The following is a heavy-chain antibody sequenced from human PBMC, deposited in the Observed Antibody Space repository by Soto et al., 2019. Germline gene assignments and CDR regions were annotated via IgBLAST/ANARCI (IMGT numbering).Heavy chain of an antibody. V-gene: IGHV3-23*01. CDR1: GFTFSSYA. J-gene: IGHJ4*02. D-gene: IGHD3-9*01. Sequence: GGSLRLSCAASGFTFSSYAMSWVRQAPGKGLEWVSAISGSGGSTYYADSVKGRFTISRDNSKNTLYLQMNSLRAEDTAVYYCAKDFGSRYDILTGYYWDYWGQGTLVTVSS. CDR2: ISGSGGST. CDR3: AKDFGSRYDILTGYYWDY.